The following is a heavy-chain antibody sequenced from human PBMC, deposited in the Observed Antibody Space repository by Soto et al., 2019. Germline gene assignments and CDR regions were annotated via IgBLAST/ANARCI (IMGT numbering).Heavy chain of an antibody. V-gene: IGHV3-23*01. CDR1: GFTFSSYV. CDR2: ISGSDGST. Sequence: GGSLRLSCAASGFTFSSYVMSWVRQAPGKGLEWVSAISGSDGSTSYADSVKGRLTISRDDSKNTLYLQMNSLRAEDTALYHCAKGGYGTNHIYYTWGQGTRVTVSS. CDR3: AKGGYGTNHIYYT. D-gene: IGHD2-8*01. J-gene: IGHJ4*02.